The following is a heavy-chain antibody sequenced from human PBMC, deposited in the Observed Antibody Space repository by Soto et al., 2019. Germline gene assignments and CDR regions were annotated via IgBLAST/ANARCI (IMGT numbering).Heavy chain of an antibody. V-gene: IGHV4-34*01. J-gene: IGHJ6*02. CDR1: GGSFSGYY. CDR3: ARGPQIYSSGWYGYYYYGMDV. Sequence: PSETLSLTCAVYGGSFSGYYWSWIRQPPGKGLEWIGEINHSGSTNYNPSLKSRVTISVDTSKNQFSLKLSSVTAADTAVYYCARGPQIYSSGWYGYYYYGMDVWGQGTTVTVSS. CDR2: INHSGST. D-gene: IGHD6-19*01.